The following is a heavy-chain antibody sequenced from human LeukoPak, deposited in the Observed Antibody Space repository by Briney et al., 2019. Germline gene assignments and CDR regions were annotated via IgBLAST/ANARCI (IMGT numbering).Heavy chain of an antibody. J-gene: IGHJ3*02. Sequence: SCKASGGTFSSYAMHWVRQALGKGLERVAVISYDGSNKYYADSVKGRFTISRDNSKNTLYLQMNSLRAEDTAVCYCARKGLPHAFDIWGQGTMVTVSS. CDR3: ARKGLPHAFDI. D-gene: IGHD2-15*01. V-gene: IGHV3-30-3*01. CDR2: ISYDGSNK. CDR1: GGTFSSYA.